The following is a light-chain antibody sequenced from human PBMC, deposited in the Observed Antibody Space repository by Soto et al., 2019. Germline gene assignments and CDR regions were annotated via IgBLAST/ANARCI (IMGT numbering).Light chain of an antibody. CDR1: QAIGNY. CDR3: QQYGSYPYT. CDR2: AAS. V-gene: IGKV1-27*01. Sequence: DIQVTQFPSSLSASVGDRITITCRASQAIGNYLAWYQQKPGKVPKLLIYAASTLQSGVPSRFSGSRSGTEFTLTISSLQPDDFATYFCQQYGSYPYTFGRGTRLEIK. J-gene: IGKJ2*01.